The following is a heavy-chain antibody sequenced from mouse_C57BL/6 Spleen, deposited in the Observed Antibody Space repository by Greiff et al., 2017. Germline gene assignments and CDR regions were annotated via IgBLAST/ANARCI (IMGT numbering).Heavy chain of an antibody. CDR2: ISYDGSN. CDR1: GYSITSGYY. J-gene: IGHJ2*01. CDR3: ARRTIYYYGRGYYFDY. D-gene: IGHD1-1*01. Sequence: DVQLQESGPGLVKPSQSLSLTCSVTGYSITSGYYWNWIRQFPGNKLEWMGYISYDGSNNYNPSLKNRISITRDTSKNQFFLKLNSVTTEDTATYYCARRTIYYYGRGYYFDYWGQGTTLTVSS. V-gene: IGHV3-6*01.